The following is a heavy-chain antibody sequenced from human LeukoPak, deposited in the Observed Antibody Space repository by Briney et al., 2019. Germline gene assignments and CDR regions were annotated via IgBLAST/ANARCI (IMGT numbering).Heavy chain of an antibody. CDR3: ARDLCSVEPAAPCYYFDY. CDR1: GGTFSSYA. J-gene: IGHJ4*02. D-gene: IGHD2-2*01. Sequence: ASVKVSCKASGGTFSSYAISWVRQAPGQGLEWMGWSSAYNENTNSALKVQGRVTMTTDTSTSTAYMELRSLRSDDTAVYYCARDLCSVEPAAPCYYFDYWGQGTLVTVSS. V-gene: IGHV1-18*01. CDR2: SSAYNENT.